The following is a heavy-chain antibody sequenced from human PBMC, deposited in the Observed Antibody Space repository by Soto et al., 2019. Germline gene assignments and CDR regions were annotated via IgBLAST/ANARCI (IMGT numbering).Heavy chain of an antibody. D-gene: IGHD2-2*01. CDR1: GGSISSYY. CDR3: ARIQPGYCSSTSCFHFDY. Sequence: SETLSLTCTVSGGSISSYYWSWIRQPPGKGLEWIGYIYYSGSTNYNPSLKSRVTISVDTSKNQFSLKLSSVTAADTAVYYCARIQPGYCSSTSCFHFDYWGQGTLVTSPQ. V-gene: IGHV4-59*01. CDR2: IYYSGST. J-gene: IGHJ4*02.